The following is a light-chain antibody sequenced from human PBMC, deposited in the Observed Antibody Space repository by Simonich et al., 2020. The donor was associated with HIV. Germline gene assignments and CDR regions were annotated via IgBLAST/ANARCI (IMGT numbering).Light chain of an antibody. CDR1: SSNIGSNY. J-gene: IGLJ3*02. CDR3: STWDDSLNGWV. V-gene: IGLV1-47*01. Sequence: QSVLTQPPSASGTPGQRVTISCSGSSSNIGSNYVYWYQQLPGTAPKLLIYRNKQRPSGVPGRFSGSKSGTSASLAISGLQSEDEADYYCSTWDDSLNGWVFGGGTKLTVL. CDR2: RNK.